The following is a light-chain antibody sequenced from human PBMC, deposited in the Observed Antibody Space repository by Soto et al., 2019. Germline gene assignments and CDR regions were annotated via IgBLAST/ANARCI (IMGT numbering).Light chain of an antibody. J-gene: IGKJ1*01. CDR2: GAS. CDR3: QQYGSSPQT. CDR1: QSVSSSY. V-gene: IGKV3-20*01. Sequence: EIVLPQSAGTLSLSPGARATLSCRASQSVSSSYLAWYQQKPGQAPRLLIYGASSRASGVPDRFSGSGSGTDFTLTISILEPEDFAVYYCQQYGSSPQTFGQGTKVDI.